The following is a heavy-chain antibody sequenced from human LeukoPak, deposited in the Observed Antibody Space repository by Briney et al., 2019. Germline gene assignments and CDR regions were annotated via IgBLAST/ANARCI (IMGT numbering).Heavy chain of an antibody. V-gene: IGHV3-21*01. CDR3: ARGREDYVPGSLLSFDQ. Sequence: GGSLRLSCAASGFTFSSYSMNWVRQAPGKGLEWVSSISSSSSYIYYADSVKGRFTISRDNAKNSLYLQMNSLRAEDTAVYYCARGREDYVPGSLLSFDQWGQGTLVTVSS. CDR1: GFTFSSYS. CDR2: ISSSSSYI. D-gene: IGHD3-10*02. J-gene: IGHJ4*02.